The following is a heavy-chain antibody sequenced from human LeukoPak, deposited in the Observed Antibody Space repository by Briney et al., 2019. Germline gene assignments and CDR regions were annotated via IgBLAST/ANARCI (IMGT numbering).Heavy chain of an antibody. V-gene: IGHV3-20*04. D-gene: IGHD2-2*01. CDR1: GFTFDDYG. Sequence: GGSLRLSCAASGFTFDDYGMSWVRQAPGKGLEWVSGINWNGGSTGYADSVKGRFTISRDNAKNSLYLQMNSLRAEDTAVYYCAKDRAYCSSTSCYDAFDIWGQGTMVTVSS. CDR3: AKDRAYCSSTSCYDAFDI. J-gene: IGHJ3*02. CDR2: INWNGGST.